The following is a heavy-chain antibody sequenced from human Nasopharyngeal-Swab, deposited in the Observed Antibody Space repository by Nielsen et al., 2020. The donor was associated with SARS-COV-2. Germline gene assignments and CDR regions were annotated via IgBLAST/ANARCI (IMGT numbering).Heavy chain of an antibody. CDR3: ARVSGGSLKNSFDL. CDR2: ISGNGDRT. V-gene: IGHV3-64*02. J-gene: IGHJ3*01. CDR1: GFIFSHYG. D-gene: IGHD3-16*01. Sequence: GSLRLSCAASGFIFSHYGIHWVRQAPGKGLEYLSTISGNGDRTYYAESVKGRFTISRDDSKNTMYLQMGSLRVEDTAVYYCARVSGGSLKNSFDLWGQGTRVTVSS.